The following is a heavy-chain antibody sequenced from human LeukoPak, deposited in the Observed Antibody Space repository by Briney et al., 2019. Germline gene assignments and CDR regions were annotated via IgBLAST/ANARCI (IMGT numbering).Heavy chain of an antibody. V-gene: IGHV4-61*08. J-gene: IGHJ6*02. CDR2: IYYSGST. CDR3: ARTPYYGSGTIPNYYYGMDV. CDR1: GGSISSGGYY. D-gene: IGHD3-10*01. Sequence: SETLSLTCTVSGGSISSGGYYWSWIRQPPGKGLEWIGYIYYSGSTNYNPSLKSRVTISVDTSKNQFSLKLSSVTAADTAVYYCARTPYYGSGTIPNYYYGMDVWGQGTTVTVSS.